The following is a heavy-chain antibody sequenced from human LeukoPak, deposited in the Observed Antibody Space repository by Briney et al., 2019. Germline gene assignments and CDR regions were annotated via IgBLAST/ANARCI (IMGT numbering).Heavy chain of an antibody. CDR3: ARGVYIVAAQYGY. Sequence: KPSETLSLTCAVYGGSFSGYYWSWIRQPPGKGLEWIGEINHSGSTNYNPSLKSRVTISVDTSKNQFSLKLSSVTAADTAVYYCARGVYIVAAQYGYWGQGTLVTVSS. CDR2: INHSGST. J-gene: IGHJ4*02. CDR1: GGSFSGYY. V-gene: IGHV4-34*01. D-gene: IGHD6-13*01.